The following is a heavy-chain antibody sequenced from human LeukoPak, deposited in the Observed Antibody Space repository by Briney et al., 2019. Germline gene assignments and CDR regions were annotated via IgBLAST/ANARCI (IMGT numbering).Heavy chain of an antibody. CDR2: ISSGSDYI. Sequence: KPGGSLRLSCAASGFSSYSLNWVRQAPGKGLEWVSSISSGSDYIYYADSVKGRFTISRDNAKNSLYLQMNSLRAEDTAIYYCARDPWGTHAYWGQGTLVTVSS. CDR1: GFSSYS. D-gene: IGHD3-16*01. V-gene: IGHV3-21*01. CDR3: ARDPWGTHAY. J-gene: IGHJ4*02.